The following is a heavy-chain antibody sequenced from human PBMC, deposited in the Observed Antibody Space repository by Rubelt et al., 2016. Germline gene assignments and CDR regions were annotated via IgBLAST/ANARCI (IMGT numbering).Heavy chain of an antibody. D-gene: IGHD3-9*01. Sequence: GKRPGASVRVSCKASGYTFTSYGISWVRQAPGQGLEWMGWISGYNGNTNYAQKLQGRVTMTTDTSTRTGYMDLRSLRSDDTAVYYCARGDDILTGDYKGFDYWGQGTLVTVPS. V-gene: IGHV1-18*01. CDR1: GYTFTSYG. CDR2: ISGYNGNT. CDR3: ARGDDILTGDYKGFDY. J-gene: IGHJ4*02.